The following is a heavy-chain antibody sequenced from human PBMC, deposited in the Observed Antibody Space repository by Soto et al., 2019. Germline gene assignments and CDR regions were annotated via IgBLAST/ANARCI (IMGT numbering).Heavy chain of an antibody. Sequence: QVHLQQWGAGLLKPSETLSLTCAVYGGSFSGYYWSWIRQPPGMGLEWLGEINPSGSPSYSPSLKSRVTFSVDTSKNHLSLNLSSATAADTAVYYCARGRDGGAAVWGQGTLVTVSS. CDR2: INPSGSP. J-gene: IGHJ4*02. D-gene: IGHD4-17*01. CDR1: GGSFSGYY. V-gene: IGHV4-34*01. CDR3: ARGRDGGAAV.